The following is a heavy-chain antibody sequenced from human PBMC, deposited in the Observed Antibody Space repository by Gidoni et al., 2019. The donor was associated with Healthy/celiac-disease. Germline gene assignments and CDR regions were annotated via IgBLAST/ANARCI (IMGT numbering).Heavy chain of an antibody. J-gene: IGHJ5*02. Sequence: YGGSTNYNPSLKSRVTISVDTSKNQFSLKLSSVTAADTAVYYCASSNVVVVAGVPDLDWFDPWGQGTLVTVSS. D-gene: IGHD2-15*01. CDR3: ASSNVVVVAGVPDLDWFDP. V-gene: IGHV4-59*01. CDR2: YGGST.